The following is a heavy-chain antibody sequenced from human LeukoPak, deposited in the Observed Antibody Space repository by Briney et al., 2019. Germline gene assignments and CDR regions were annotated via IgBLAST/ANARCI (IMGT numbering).Heavy chain of an antibody. CDR2: INHSGST. CDR3: ARAPYCSGGSFYFDY. J-gene: IGHJ4*02. V-gene: IGHV4-34*01. Sequence: TSETLSLTCAVYGGSFSGYYWSWIRQPPGKGLEWIGEINHSGSTNYNPSLKSRVTISVDTSKNQFSLKLSSVTAADTAVYYCARAPYCSGGSFYFDYWGQGTLVTVSS. D-gene: IGHD2-15*01. CDR1: GGSFSGYY.